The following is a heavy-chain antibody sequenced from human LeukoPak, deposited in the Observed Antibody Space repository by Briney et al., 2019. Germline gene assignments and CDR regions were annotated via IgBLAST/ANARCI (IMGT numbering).Heavy chain of an antibody. CDR1: GFTFSIYT. CDR3: AVPQWELLN. D-gene: IGHD1-26*01. Sequence: GGSLRVSCAASGFTFSIYTMSWARQAPGKGLEWVSAISAGGGSAGSGTTYYADSVKGRFTISRDNSKNTLYLQMNSLRADDTAVYFCAVPQWELLNWGQGTLVTVSS. CDR2: ISAGGGSAGSGTT. V-gene: IGHV3-23*01. J-gene: IGHJ4*02.